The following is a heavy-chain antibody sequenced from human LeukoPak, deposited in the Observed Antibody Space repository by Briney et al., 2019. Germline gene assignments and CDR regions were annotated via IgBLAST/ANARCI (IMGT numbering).Heavy chain of an antibody. J-gene: IGHJ5*02. D-gene: IGHD3-10*01. V-gene: IGHV3-23*01. Sequence: GGSLRVSCAASGFTFSSYGMSWVRQAPGKGLEWVSAISGSGGSTYYADSVKGRFTISRDNSKNTLYLQMNSLRAEDAAVYYCAKDNYGSGSYYNWFDPWGQGTLVTVSS. CDR1: GFTFSSYG. CDR2: ISGSGGST. CDR3: AKDNYGSGSYYNWFDP.